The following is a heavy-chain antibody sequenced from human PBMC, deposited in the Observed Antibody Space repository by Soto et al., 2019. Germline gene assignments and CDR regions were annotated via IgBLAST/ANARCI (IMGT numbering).Heavy chain of an antibody. V-gene: IGHV1-18*01. J-gene: IGHJ4*01. Sequence: ASVKVSCKASGDTFTSYGISWVRQAPGQGLEWMGWISAYNGNTNYAQKLQGRVTMTTDTSTSTAYMELRSLRSDDTAVYYCARDLGEVAATFFDYWGQGTLVTVSS. D-gene: IGHD2-15*01. CDR1: GDTFTSYG. CDR2: ISAYNGNT. CDR3: ARDLGEVAATFFDY.